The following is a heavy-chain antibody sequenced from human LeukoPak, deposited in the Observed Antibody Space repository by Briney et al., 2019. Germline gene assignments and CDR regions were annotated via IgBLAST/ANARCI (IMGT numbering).Heavy chain of an antibody. V-gene: IGHV3-33*08. CDR3: AISGSYYSAFDI. J-gene: IGHJ3*02. Sequence: PGGSLRLSCAASGFTFSSYGMHWVRQAPGKGLEWVAVIWYGGSNKYYADSVKGRFTISRDNSKNTLYLQMNSLRAEDAAVYYCAISGSYYSAFDIWGQGTMVTVSS. CDR2: IWYGGSNK. D-gene: IGHD1-26*01. CDR1: GFTFSSYG.